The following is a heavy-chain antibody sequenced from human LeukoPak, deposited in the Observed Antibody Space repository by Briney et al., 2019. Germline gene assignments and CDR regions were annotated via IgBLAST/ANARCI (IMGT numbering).Heavy chain of an antibody. V-gene: IGHV3-7*01. D-gene: IGHD1-14*01. CDR2: IKEDGGEM. CDR1: GIRFNDYW. J-gene: IGHJ4*02. Sequence: PGGSQRLSCTVSGIRFNDYWMSWVRQAPGKGLEWVANIKEDGGEMYYVDSVKGRFIISRDNAKNSVYLQMNILRVEDTAVYYCASGMIEFDYWGQGTLVTVSS. CDR3: ASGMIEFDY.